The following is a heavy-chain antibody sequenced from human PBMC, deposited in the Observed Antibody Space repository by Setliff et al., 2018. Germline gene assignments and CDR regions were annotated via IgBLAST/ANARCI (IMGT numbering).Heavy chain of an antibody. Sequence: SVKVSCKASGGTFSSYGISWVRQAPGQGLEWMGGTIPMFGTTNYARKFQGRVTVITDESTSTAYMQLSSLGSEDTAVYYCVREGVHSRSSTDYRYYMDVWGKGTTVTVSS. CDR1: GGTFSSYG. J-gene: IGHJ6*03. V-gene: IGHV1-69*05. D-gene: IGHD6-6*01. CDR2: TIPMFGTT. CDR3: VREGVHSRSSTDYRYYMDV.